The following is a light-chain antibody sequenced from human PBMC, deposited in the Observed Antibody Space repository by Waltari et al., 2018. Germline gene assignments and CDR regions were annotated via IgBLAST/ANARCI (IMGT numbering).Light chain of an antibody. V-gene: IGKV1-9*01. CDR2: AAS. CDR3: QQVKSYPLT. Sequence: IQLTQSPSSLSASVGDRVTITCRATHGINAYLAWYQQKPGKAPNLLIYAASTLQSGVPSRFNGSGSGTEFTLTISSLQPEDSATYCCQQVKSYPLTFGGGTTVEIK. CDR1: HGINAY. J-gene: IGKJ4*01.